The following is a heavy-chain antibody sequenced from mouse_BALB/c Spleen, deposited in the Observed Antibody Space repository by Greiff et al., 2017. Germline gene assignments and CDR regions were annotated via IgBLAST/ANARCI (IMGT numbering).Heavy chain of an antibody. CDR3: ARGKRDYFDY. CDR2: IDPENGNT. V-gene: IGHV14-1*02. Sequence: EVKLQESGAELVRPGALVKLSCKASGFNIKDYYMHWVKQRPEQGLEWIGWIDPENGNTIYDPKFQGKASITADTSSNTAYLQLSSLTSEDTAVYYCARGKRDYFDYWGQGTTLTVSS. CDR1: GFNIKDYY. D-gene: IGHD2-1*01. J-gene: IGHJ2*01.